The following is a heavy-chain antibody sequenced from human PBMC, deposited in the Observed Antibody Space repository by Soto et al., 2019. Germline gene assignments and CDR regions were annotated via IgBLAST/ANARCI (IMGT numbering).Heavy chain of an antibody. D-gene: IGHD5-18*01. J-gene: IGHJ4*02. CDR1: GYTFTSYD. Sequence: ASVKVSCKASGYTFTSYDINWVRQATGQGLEWMGWMNPNSGNTGYAQKFQGRVTMTRDTSISTAYMELSRLRSDDTAVYYCASVAKNTAIPHLFDYWGQGTLVTVSS. CDR2: MNPNSGNT. CDR3: ASVAKNTAIPHLFDY. V-gene: IGHV1-8*01.